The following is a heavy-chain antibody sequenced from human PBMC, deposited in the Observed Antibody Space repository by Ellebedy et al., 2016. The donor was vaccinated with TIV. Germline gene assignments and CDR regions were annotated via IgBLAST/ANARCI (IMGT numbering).Heavy chain of an antibody. CDR1: GSSISDYY. CDR2: IYYSGRT. Sequence: SETLSLTXTVSGSSISDYYWSWIRQPPGKGLEWIGYIYYSGRTKYEPSLKSRVTISVDTSKNQFSLKLSSVTAADTAVYFCAREGRDGSGNYYYDSWGQGTLVTVSS. D-gene: IGHD3-10*01. J-gene: IGHJ4*02. V-gene: IGHV4-59*01. CDR3: AREGRDGSGNYYYDS.